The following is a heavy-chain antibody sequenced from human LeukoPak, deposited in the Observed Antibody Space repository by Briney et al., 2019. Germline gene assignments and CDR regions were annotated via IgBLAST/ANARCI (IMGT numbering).Heavy chain of an antibody. CDR2: MIPNLGNT. V-gene: IGHV1-69*08. D-gene: IGHD6-13*01. J-gene: IGHJ3*02. Sequence: GASVKVSCKASGGTFSSYTISWVRQAPGQGLEWMGRMIPNLGNTIYAQKFPGRVKITRDKSTSTAYMELSSLRSEDTAVLYCARVPPSGTESSGSFDMWGQGTMVTVSS. CDR3: ARVPPSGTESSGSFDM. CDR1: GGTFSSYT.